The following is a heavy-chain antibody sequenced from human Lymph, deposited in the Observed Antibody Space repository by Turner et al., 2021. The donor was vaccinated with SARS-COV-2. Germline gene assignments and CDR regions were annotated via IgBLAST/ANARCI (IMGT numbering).Heavy chain of an antibody. CDR1: GFTFSSYG. CDR2: IGFDGSNK. D-gene: IGHD6-19*01. J-gene: IGHJ4*02. Sequence: QVQLVESGGGVVQPGRSLRLSCAASGFTFSSYGMHWVRQAPGKGLEWVACIGFDGSNKYYADSVKGRFTISRDNSKNTLYLQMNSLRAEDTAVYYCARDRAGSSGWYDSYFDYWGQGTLVTVSS. V-gene: IGHV3-33*01. CDR3: ARDRAGSSGWYDSYFDY.